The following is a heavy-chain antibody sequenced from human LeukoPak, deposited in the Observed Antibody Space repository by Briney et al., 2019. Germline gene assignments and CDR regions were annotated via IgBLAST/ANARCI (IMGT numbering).Heavy chain of an antibody. CDR3: AGADIVVVPAATWRGYYMDV. CDR1: GGTFSSYA. CDR2: IIPIFGTA. V-gene: IGHV1-69*13. Sequence: ASVKVSCKASGGTFSSYAISWVRQAPGQGLEWMGGIIPIFGTANYAQKSQGRVTITADESTSTAYMELSSLRSEDTAVYYCAGADIVVVPAATWRGYYMDVWGKGTTVTVSS. D-gene: IGHD2-2*01. J-gene: IGHJ6*03.